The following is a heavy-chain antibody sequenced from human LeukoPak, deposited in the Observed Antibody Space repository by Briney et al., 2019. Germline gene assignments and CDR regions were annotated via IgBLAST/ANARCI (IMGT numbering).Heavy chain of an antibody. CDR3: AKSRRGYSYGYKDYYYYYYMDV. D-gene: IGHD5-18*01. V-gene: IGHV3-53*05. J-gene: IGHJ6*03. Sequence: GGSLRLSCAASGFTVSSNYMSWVRQAPGKGLEWVSIIYSGGSTFYADSVKGRFTISRDNSKNTLYLQMNSLRAEDTAVYYCAKSRRGYSYGYKDYYYYYYMDVWGKGTTVTISS. CDR1: GFTVSSNY. CDR2: IYSGGST.